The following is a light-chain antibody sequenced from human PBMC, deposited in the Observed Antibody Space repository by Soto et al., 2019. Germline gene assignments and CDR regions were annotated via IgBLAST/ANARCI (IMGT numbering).Light chain of an antibody. CDR3: ISYASINTYV. J-gene: IGLJ1*01. Sequence: QSALTQPASVSGSPGQSITISCTGTSSDVGGYDYVSWYQQHPGKAHKLMIYDVTNRPSGVSNRFSGSKSGNTASLTISGLQAEDEADYYCISYASINTYVFGTGTKLTVL. V-gene: IGLV2-14*01. CDR2: DVT. CDR1: SSDVGGYDY.